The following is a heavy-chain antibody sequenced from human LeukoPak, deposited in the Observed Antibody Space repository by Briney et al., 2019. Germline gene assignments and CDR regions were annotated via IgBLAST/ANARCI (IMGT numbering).Heavy chain of an antibody. Sequence: ASVKVSCKASGYTFTGYYMHWVRQAPGQGLEWMGWINPNSGGTNYAQKFQGRVTMTRDTSISTAYMELSRLRSDDTAVYYCARSRDPYDFWSGYFHYGMDVWGQGTTVTVSS. CDR3: ARSRDPYDFWSGYFHYGMDV. J-gene: IGHJ6*02. CDR1: GYTFTGYY. V-gene: IGHV1-2*02. D-gene: IGHD3-3*01. CDR2: INPNSGGT.